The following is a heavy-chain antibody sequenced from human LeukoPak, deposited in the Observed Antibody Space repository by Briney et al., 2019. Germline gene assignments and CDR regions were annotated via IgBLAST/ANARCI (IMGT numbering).Heavy chain of an antibody. CDR1: GYSFTSYG. J-gene: IGHJ6*03. D-gene: IGHD6-13*01. Sequence: ASVKVSCKASGYSFTSYGFNWVRQAPGQGLEWMGWMSAYNGKTNYAHSLQGRVTVTADTSTSTAYMELNSLRAEDTAVYYCARVRSSGSSWYYYYMDVWGKGTTVTVSS. V-gene: IGHV1-18*01. CDR3: ARVRSSGSSWYYYYMDV. CDR2: MSAYNGKT.